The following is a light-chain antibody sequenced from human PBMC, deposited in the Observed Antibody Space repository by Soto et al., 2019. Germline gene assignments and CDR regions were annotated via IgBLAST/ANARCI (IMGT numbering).Light chain of an antibody. CDR3: QQYKSYSLT. V-gene: IGKV1-13*02. J-gene: IGKJ4*01. CDR2: DAS. CDR1: QGISSY. Sequence: AIQLTQTPSSLSASVGDRVTITCRASQGISSYLAWYQQKPGKAPKLLIYDASSLGSGVPLRFSGSGSGTEFTLTISSLHPDDFATYYCQQYKSYSLTVGGGTKVDIK.